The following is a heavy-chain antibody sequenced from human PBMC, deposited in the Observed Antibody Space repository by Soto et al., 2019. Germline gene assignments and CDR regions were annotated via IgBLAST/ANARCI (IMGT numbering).Heavy chain of an antibody. J-gene: IGHJ4*02. V-gene: IGHV4-59*01. Sequence: PSETLSLTCTVSGGSISSYYWSWIRQPPGKGLEWIGYIYYSGSTNYNPSLKSRVTISVDTSKNQFSLKLSSVTAADTAVYYCARVTVTTGFDYWGQGTLVTVSS. CDR2: IYYSGST. D-gene: IGHD4-17*01. CDR3: ARVTVTTGFDY. CDR1: GGSISSYY.